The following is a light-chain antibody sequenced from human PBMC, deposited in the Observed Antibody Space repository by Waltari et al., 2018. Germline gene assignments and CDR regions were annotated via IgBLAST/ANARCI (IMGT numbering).Light chain of an antibody. CDR3: SSYASSKTVV. J-gene: IGLJ2*01. Sequence: QSALTQPASVSGSPGQSITISCTGTSSDVGGYNYVSWYQQHPGKAPKLMIYEVSNRPPGIPLRFSGSKAGNTASLTISGLQAEDESAYYCSSYASSKTVVFGGGTKLTVL. CDR1: SSDVGGYNY. CDR2: EVS. V-gene: IGLV2-14*01.